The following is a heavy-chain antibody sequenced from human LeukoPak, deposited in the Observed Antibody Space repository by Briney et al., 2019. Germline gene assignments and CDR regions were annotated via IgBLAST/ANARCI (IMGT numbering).Heavy chain of an antibody. J-gene: IGHJ6*03. CDR2: ISTYNGNT. V-gene: IGHV1-18*01. D-gene: IGHD6-13*01. CDR1: GYTFTSYG. CDR3: ARDPGYVSSSSWYYYYYYYMDV. Sequence: ASVKVSCKASGYTFTSYGISWVRQAPGQGLEWMGWISTYNGNTNYAQKLQGRVTMTTDTSTSTAYMELRSLRSDDTAMYYCARDPGYVSSSSWYYYYYYYMDVWGKGTTVTVSS.